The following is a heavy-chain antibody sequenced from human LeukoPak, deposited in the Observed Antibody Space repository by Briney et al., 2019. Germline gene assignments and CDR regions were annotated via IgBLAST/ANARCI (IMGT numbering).Heavy chain of an antibody. V-gene: IGHV4-59*08. CDR1: GGSTSSYY. Sequence: SETLSLTCTVSGGSTSSYYWSWIRQPPGKGLEWIGYIYYSGSTNYNPSLKSRLTISIDTSKNQFSLKLSSVTAADTAVYYCARHSGAGTGFVYWGQGTLVTVSS. CDR3: ARHSGAGTGFVY. J-gene: IGHJ4*02. CDR2: IYYSGST. D-gene: IGHD6-19*01.